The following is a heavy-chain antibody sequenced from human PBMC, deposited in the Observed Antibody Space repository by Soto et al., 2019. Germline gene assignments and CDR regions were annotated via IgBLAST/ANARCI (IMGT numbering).Heavy chain of an antibody. CDR2: IIPIPGTA. D-gene: IGHD2-2*01. J-gene: IGHJ6*02. CDR1: GGTFSSHA. CDR3: ARSQGSSTSLEIYYYYYYGMDV. Sequence: QVQLVQSGAEVKKPGSSVKVSCKASGGTFSSHAISWVRQAPGQGLEWMGGIIPIPGTANYAQKFQGRVTITADESTSTAYMELSSLRSEDTAVYYCARSQGSSTSLEIYYYYYYGMDVWGQGTTVTVSS. V-gene: IGHV1-69*01.